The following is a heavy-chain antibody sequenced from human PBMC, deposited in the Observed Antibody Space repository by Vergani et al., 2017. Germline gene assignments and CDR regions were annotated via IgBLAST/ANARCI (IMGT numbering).Heavy chain of an antibody. CDR2: INWNGGST. J-gene: IGHJ3*02. Sequence: EVQLVESGGGVVRPGGSLRLSCAASGFTFDDYGMSWVRQAPGKGLEWVSGINWNGGSTGYADSVKGRFTISRDNAKNSLYLQMNSLRAEDTALYHCARGGVVVVEHDLNDAVDIWGQGTMVTVSS. CDR1: GFTFDDYG. D-gene: IGHD2-15*01. V-gene: IGHV3-20*01. CDR3: ARGGVVVVEHDLNDAVDI.